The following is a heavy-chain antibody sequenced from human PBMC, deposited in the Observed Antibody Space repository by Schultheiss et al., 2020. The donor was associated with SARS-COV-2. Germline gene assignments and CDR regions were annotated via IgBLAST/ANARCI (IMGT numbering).Heavy chain of an antibody. J-gene: IGHJ6*02. CDR1: GGSFSGYY. D-gene: IGHD2-15*01. Sequence: SETLSLTCAVYGGSFSGYYWSWIRQPPGKGLEWIGENNHSGSTNYNPSLKSRVTISVDTSKNQFSLKLSSVTAADTAVYYCARAGGVCSGGSCYLYYYYGMDVWGQGTTVTVSS. CDR2: NNHSGST. CDR3: ARAGGVCSGGSCYLYYYYGMDV. V-gene: IGHV4-34*01.